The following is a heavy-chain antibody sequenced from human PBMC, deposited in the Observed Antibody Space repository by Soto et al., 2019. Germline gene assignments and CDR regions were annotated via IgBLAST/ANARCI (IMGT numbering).Heavy chain of an antibody. V-gene: IGHV4-34*01. Sequence: SETLSLTCAVYGGSFSGYYWSWIRQPPGKGLEWIGEINHSGSTNYNPSLKSRVTISVDTSKNQFSLKLSSVTAADTAVYYCARGGYSYGFRTRTNWFDTWGQGTLVTVSS. CDR1: GGSFSGYY. D-gene: IGHD5-18*01. CDR3: ARGGYSYGFRTRTNWFDT. J-gene: IGHJ5*02. CDR2: INHSGST.